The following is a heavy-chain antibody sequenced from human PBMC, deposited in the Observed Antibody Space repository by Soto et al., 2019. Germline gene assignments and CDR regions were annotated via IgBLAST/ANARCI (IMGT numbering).Heavy chain of an antibody. D-gene: IGHD3-22*01. J-gene: IGHJ4*02. Sequence: QVQLVQSGAEVKKPGSSVKVSCKASGGTFSSYAISWVRQAPGQGLAWMGGIITSLGTANYAQKFQGRVTITADESTSTAYMGLSSLRSEDTAVYYCAKGSTHSGYPDYWGQGTLVTVSS. CDR3: AKGSTHSGYPDY. V-gene: IGHV1-69*12. CDR1: GGTFSSYA. CDR2: IITSLGTA.